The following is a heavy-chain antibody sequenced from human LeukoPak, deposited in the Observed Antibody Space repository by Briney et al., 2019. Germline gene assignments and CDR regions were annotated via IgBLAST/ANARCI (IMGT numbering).Heavy chain of an antibody. CDR3: ARSFRGDYASTYFDY. J-gene: IGHJ4*02. Sequence: SEALSLTCTVSGGSTSSYYWSWIRQPPGKGLEWIGYIYYSGSTNYNPSLKSRVTISVDTSKNQFSLKLSSVTAADTAVYYCARSFRGDYASTYFDYWGQGTLVTVSS. V-gene: IGHV4-59*08. CDR2: IYYSGST. D-gene: IGHD4-17*01. CDR1: GGSTSSYY.